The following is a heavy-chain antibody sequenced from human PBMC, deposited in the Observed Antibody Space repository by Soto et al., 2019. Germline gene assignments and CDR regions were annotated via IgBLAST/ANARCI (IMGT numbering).Heavy chain of an antibody. CDR1: GFTFSSYA. J-gene: IGHJ4*02. V-gene: IGHV3-23*01. CDR2: ISVSGDRT. Sequence: GGSLRLSCAASGFTFSSYAMCWVRQAPGKGLERVSSISVSGDRTFFADSVKGRFTISRDNDKNTVFLEMNRLRADDTAVYYCAKVFSPEGGNYFEYWGQGTLVTASS. CDR3: AKVFSPEGGNYFEY.